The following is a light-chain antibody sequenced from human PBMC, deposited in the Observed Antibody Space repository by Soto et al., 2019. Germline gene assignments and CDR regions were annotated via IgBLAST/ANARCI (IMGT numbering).Light chain of an antibody. J-gene: IGKJ2*01. CDR2: DAS. CDR3: QQYNNWPPYT. CDR1: QGISSS. Sequence: AIQLTQSPSSLSASVGDRVTITCRASQGISSSLAWYRQRPQKAPKLLIYDASTLQSGVPSRFSGSGSGTDFTLTISSLQSEDFAVYYCQQYNNWPPYTFGQGTKLEF. V-gene: IGKV1D-13*01.